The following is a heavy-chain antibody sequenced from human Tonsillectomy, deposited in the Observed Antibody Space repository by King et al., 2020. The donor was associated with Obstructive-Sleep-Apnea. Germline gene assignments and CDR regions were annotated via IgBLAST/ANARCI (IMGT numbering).Heavy chain of an antibody. CDR1: GGSISSGGYS. CDR2: IYHSGST. J-gene: IGHJ4*02. V-gene: IGHV4-30-2*01. CDR3: ARGYYDILTGYYNDY. Sequence: LQLQESGSGLVKPSQTLSLTCAVSGGSISSGGYSWSWIRQPPGKGLEWIGYIYHSGSTYYNPSLKSRVTISVDRSKNQFSLKLSSVTAADTAVYYCARGYYDILTGYYNDYWGQGTLVTVSS. D-gene: IGHD3-9*01.